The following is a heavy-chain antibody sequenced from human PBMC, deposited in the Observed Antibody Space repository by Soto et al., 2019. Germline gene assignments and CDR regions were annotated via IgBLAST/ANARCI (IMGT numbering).Heavy chain of an antibody. D-gene: IGHD5-18*01. V-gene: IGHV3-33*01. CDR1: GFTVSSYA. Sequence: QVQLVESGGGVVQPGRSLRLSCAASGFTVSSYAMHWVRQAPGKGPEWVAVIWYDGDNKYYADSVKGRFTISRDNSKNTLYLQMNSLRADETAVYYCARDIDRYSYGLDYLGQGNLVNVSS. CDR3: ARDIDRYSYGLDY. J-gene: IGHJ4*02. CDR2: IWYDGDNK.